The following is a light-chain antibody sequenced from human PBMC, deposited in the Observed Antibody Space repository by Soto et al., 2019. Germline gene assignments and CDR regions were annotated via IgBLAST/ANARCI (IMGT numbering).Light chain of an antibody. CDR1: QSVSGW. Sequence: DIQMTQSPSTLSASLGDTVTVTCRASQSVSGWLAWYQQTPGQAPKLLIYDASDWPRGIPARFSGSGSGTNFTLTIAYLQPEDFAAYYCQQQGTLPATFGPGTKVDIK. CDR2: DAS. CDR3: QQQGTLPAT. J-gene: IGKJ1*01. V-gene: IGKV1-5*01.